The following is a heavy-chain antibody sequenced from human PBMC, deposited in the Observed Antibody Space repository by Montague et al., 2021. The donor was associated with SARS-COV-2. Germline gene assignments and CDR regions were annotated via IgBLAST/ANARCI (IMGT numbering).Heavy chain of an antibody. CDR3: ARRDGYCSSTRCPHWFDP. J-gene: IGHJ5*02. Sequence: SETLSLTCTVSGASISSYYWSWIRQPPGKGLEWIGYMSYCESTNYNPSLKSRVTISVDTSKNQLSLKVNSVTAADTAVYYCARRDGYCSSTRCPHWFDPWGQGTLVTVSS. CDR1: GASISSYY. V-gene: IGHV4-59*01. D-gene: IGHD2-2*01. CDR2: MSYCEST.